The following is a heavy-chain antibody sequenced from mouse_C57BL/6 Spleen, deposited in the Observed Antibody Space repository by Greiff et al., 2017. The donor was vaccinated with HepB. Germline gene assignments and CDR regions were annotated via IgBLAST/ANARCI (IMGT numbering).Heavy chain of an antibody. CDR3: ARSRDSNYDAMDY. J-gene: IGHJ4*01. Sequence: VQLQESGAELARPGASVKLSCKASGYTFTSYGISWVKQRTGQGLEWIGEIYPRSGNTYYNEKFKGKATLTADKSSSTAYMELRSLTSEDSAVYFCARSRDSNYDAMDYWGQGTSVTVSS. D-gene: IGHD2-5*01. CDR1: GYTFTSYG. CDR2: IYPRSGNT. V-gene: IGHV1-81*01.